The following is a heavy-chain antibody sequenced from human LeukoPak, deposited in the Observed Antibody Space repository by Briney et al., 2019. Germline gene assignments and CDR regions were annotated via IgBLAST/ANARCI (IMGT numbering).Heavy chain of an antibody. J-gene: IGHJ4*02. V-gene: IGHV4-34*01. D-gene: IGHD5-18*01. CDR2: INHSGSI. CDR3: ARGLSYGVPPYYFDY. CDR1: GGSFSGYY. Sequence: SETLSLTCAVYGGSFSGYYWSWIRQPPGKGLEWIGEINHSGSINYHPSLKSRVTISVDTSKNQFSLKLSSVTAADTAVYYCARGLSYGVPPYYFDYWGQGTLVTVSS.